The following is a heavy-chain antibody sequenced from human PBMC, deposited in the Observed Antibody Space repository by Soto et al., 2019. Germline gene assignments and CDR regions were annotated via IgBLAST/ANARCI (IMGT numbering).Heavy chain of an antibody. D-gene: IGHD2-8*01. V-gene: IGHV1-69*12. CDR1: GGTFSSYA. Sequence: QVQLVQSGAEVKKPGSSVKVSCKASGGTFSSYAISWVRQAPGQGLEWMGGIIPIFGTANYAQKFQGRVTDTGDRSTNTAFMELWSPRIGEPAVYYRGKDGCTASGFEPRGPGTLGHVSS. J-gene: IGHJ5*02. CDR3: GKDGCTASGFEP. CDR2: IIPIFGTA.